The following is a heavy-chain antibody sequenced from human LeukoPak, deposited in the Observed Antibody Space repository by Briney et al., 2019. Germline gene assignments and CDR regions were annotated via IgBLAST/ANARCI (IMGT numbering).Heavy chain of an antibody. CDR1: GFTFSNYG. CDR2: IRYDGSNK. D-gene: IGHD3-22*01. J-gene: IGHJ4*02. Sequence: GGSLRLSCAASGFTFSNYGMHWVRQAPDKGLEWVAFIRYDGSNKDYVDSVKGRFTISRDNSKNTLYLQMNSLRAEDTAVYYCAKDESSGLEYWGQGTLVTVSS. V-gene: IGHV3-30*02. CDR3: AKDESSGLEY.